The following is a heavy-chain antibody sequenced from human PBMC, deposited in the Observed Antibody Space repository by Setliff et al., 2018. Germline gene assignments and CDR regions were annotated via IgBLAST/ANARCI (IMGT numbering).Heavy chain of an antibody. CDR2: IYPCDSDT. D-gene: IGHD2-2*01. Sequence: PGESLKISCKASGYIFTNYWIGWVRQMPGKGLEWMGVIYPCDSDTRYSPSFQGQVTISTDKSINTPYLQWSRLKASDTANHYCTRHEDRNKWTSSSCYRWNDACDVWEQGEMVTDSS. V-gene: IGHV5-51*01. CDR1: GYIFTNYW. CDR3: TRHEDRNKWTSSSCYRWNDACDV. J-gene: IGHJ3*01.